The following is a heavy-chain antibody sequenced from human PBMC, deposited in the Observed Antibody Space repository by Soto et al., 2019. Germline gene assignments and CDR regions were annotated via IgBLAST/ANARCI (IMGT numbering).Heavy chain of an antibody. D-gene: IGHD3-3*01. CDR3: ARDQYYDSWSGYASFDY. CDR2: IKQDGSEK. Sequence: PGGSLRLSCAAPGFTFSSYWMSWVRQAPGKGLEWVANIKQDGSEKYYVDSVKGRFTISRDNAKNSLYLQMNSLRAEDTAVYYCARDQYYDSWSGYASFDYWGQGT. J-gene: IGHJ4*02. V-gene: IGHV3-7*01. CDR1: GFTFSSYW.